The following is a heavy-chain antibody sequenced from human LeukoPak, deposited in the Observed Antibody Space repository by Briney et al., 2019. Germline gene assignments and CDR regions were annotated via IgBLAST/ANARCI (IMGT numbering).Heavy chain of an antibody. J-gene: IGHJ6*02. Sequence: ASVKVSCKAFGGTFSSYTISWVRQAPGQGLEWMGRIIPILGIANYAQKFQGRVTITADKSTSTAYMELSSLRSEDTAVYYCAREYYDFWSGLTQGNYYYYYGMDVWGQGTTVTVSS. CDR1: GGTFSSYT. D-gene: IGHD3-3*01. V-gene: IGHV1-69*02. CDR2: IIPILGIA. CDR3: AREYYDFWSGLTQGNYYYYYGMDV.